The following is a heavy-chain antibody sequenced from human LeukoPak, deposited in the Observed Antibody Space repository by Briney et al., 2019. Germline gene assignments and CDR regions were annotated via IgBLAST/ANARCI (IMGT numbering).Heavy chain of an antibody. J-gene: IGHJ5*02. D-gene: IGHD3-22*01. V-gene: IGHV4-4*07. CDR3: ARDRDYYDSSGYQP. Sequence: SETLSLPCTVSGGSISSYYWSWIRQPAGKGLEWIGRIYATGSTSYNPSLKSRVTISVDKSKNQFSLKLGSVTAADTAVYYCARDRDYYDSSGYQPRGEGNLVTVSS. CDR2: IYATGST. CDR1: GGSISSYY.